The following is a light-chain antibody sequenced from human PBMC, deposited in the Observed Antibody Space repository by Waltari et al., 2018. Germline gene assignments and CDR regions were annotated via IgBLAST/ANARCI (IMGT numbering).Light chain of an antibody. CDR2: RNN. V-gene: IGLV1-47*01. CDR3: SSWDGSLGGVI. J-gene: IGLJ2*01. CDR1: NYTIGNHS. Sequence: QSVLSQPPSASGTPGQTVTISCSGRNYTIGNHSVYWYHQPPGTAPKLLIYRNNQRPSGVPDRFSGSKSGTSASLAISGLRSDDEADYYCSSWDGSLGGVIFGGGTKLTVL.